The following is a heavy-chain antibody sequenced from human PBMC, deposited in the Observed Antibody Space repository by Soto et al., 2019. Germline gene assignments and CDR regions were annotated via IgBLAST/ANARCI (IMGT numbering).Heavy chain of an antibody. J-gene: IGHJ6*02. CDR3: ARMDLWFGELLTSFGMDV. D-gene: IGHD3-10*01. Sequence: ASVKVSCRASGYTFTSYGMSWVRQAPGQGLEWMGWIGAYNGNTNYAQKLQGRVTMTTDTSTSTAYMELRSLRSGDTAVYYCARMDLWFGELLTSFGMDVWGQGTTVTVS. CDR1: GYTFTSYG. V-gene: IGHV1-18*01. CDR2: IGAYNGNT.